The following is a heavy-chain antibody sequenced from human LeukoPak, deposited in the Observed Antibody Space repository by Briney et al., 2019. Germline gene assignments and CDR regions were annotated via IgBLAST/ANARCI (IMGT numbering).Heavy chain of an antibody. D-gene: IGHD3-10*01. V-gene: IGHV4-59*08. CDR3: ASNYYGSGSLDY. CDR1: GGSISSYY. Sequence: SETLSLTCTVSGGSISSYYWSWIRQPPGKGLEWIGYIYYSGSTNYNPSLKSRVTISVDTSKNQFSLKLSSVTAADTAVYYCASNYYGSGSLDYWGQGTLVTVSA. J-gene: IGHJ4*02. CDR2: IYYSGST.